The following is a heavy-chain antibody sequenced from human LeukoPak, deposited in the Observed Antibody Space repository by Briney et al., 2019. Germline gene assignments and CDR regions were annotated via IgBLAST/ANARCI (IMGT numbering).Heavy chain of an antibody. CDR2: INPNSGGT. Sequence: ASVKVSCKASGYTFTGYYLHWVRQAPGQGPEWMGWINPNSGGTNYAQKFQGRVTMTRDTSITTAYMELSGLRPDDTAVYYCAKDVTPGENVNDCWGQGTLLTVSS. J-gene: IGHJ4*02. CDR1: GYTFTGYY. V-gene: IGHV1-2*02. D-gene: IGHD2-15*01. CDR3: AKDVTPGENVNDC.